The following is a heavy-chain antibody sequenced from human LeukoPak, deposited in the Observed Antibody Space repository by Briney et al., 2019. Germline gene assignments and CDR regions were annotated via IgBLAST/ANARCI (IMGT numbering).Heavy chain of an antibody. D-gene: IGHD6-19*01. V-gene: IGHV5-51*01. Sequence: GESLKISCKGSEYSFTTYWIGWVRQMPGKGLEWMGIIYPGDSDTTYSPSFQGQVSISVDKSVSTAYLQWSSLKASDTAMYYCARALAVAAPFDYWGQGTLVTVSS. CDR1: EYSFTTYW. CDR3: ARALAVAAPFDY. J-gene: IGHJ4*02. CDR2: IYPGDSDT.